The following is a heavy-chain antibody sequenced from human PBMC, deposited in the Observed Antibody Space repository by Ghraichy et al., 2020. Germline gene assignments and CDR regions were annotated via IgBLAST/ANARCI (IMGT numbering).Heavy chain of an antibody. V-gene: IGHV3-7*01. Sequence: GESLNISCAASGFTFSRFWMGWVRQAPGKGLEWVASIKEDGSDKHYVESVKGRFTVSRDNAKSSLYLQMNSLRAGDTAVYYCARAKCSYYSNACYLSGFDHWGQGTLVTVSS. CDR2: IKEDGSDK. J-gene: IGHJ4*02. D-gene: IGHD3-22*01. CDR3: ARAKCSYYSNACYLSGFDH. CDR1: GFTFSRFW.